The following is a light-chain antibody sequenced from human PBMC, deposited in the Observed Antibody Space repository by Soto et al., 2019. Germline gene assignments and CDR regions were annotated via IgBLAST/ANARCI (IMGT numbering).Light chain of an antibody. CDR1: DSDIGGYDR. CDR3: SSYTSTSRYV. J-gene: IGLJ1*01. V-gene: IGLV2-18*02. CDR2: EVT. Sequence: QSVLTQPASVSASPGQSIAISCTGTDSDIGGYDRVSWYQQPPGTAPKLIIYEVTNRPSGVPARFSGSKSGNTASLTISGLQAEDEADYYCSSYTSTSRYVFGAGTKVTVL.